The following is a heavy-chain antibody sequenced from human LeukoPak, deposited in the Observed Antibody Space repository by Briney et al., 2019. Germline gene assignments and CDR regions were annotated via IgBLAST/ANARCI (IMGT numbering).Heavy chain of an antibody. D-gene: IGHD2-8*01. J-gene: IGHJ4*02. CDR3: ARVYLERLTAGYFDH. CDR1: GFTFSTYA. Sequence: PGGSLRLSCAASGFTFSTYAMYWVRQPPGKGLEWVSGISGSGGSTYYADSVKGRFTISRDNSKNTVYLQMNSLRDEDSATYYCARVYLERLTAGYFDHWGQGTLVTVSP. V-gene: IGHV3-23*01. CDR2: ISGSGGST.